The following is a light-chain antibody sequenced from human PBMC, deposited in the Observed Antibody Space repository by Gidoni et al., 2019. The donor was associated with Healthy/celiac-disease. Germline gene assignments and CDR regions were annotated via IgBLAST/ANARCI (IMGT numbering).Light chain of an antibody. J-gene: IGLJ3*02. Sequence: SYELTQPPSVSVSPGQTARITCSGDALPKQYAYWYLQKPGPAPVLVIYKDSERPSGIPERFSGSSSGTTVTLTISGVQAEDEADYYCQSADSSGTYKVFGGGTKLTVL. CDR3: QSADSSGTYKV. CDR1: ALPKQY. CDR2: KDS. V-gene: IGLV3-25*02.